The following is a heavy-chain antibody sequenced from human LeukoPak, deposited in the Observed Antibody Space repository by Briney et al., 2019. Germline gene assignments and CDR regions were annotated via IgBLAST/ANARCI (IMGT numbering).Heavy chain of an antibody. V-gene: IGHV4-34*01. CDR1: GGSFSGYY. Sequence: PSETLSLTCAVYGGSFSGYYWSWIRQPPGKGLEWIGEIKHSGSTNYNPSLKSRVTISVDTSKNQFSLKLGSVTAADTAVYYCARVDPKYYFDYWGQGTLVTVSS. J-gene: IGHJ4*02. D-gene: IGHD3/OR15-3a*01. CDR3: ARVDPKYYFDY. CDR2: IKHSGST.